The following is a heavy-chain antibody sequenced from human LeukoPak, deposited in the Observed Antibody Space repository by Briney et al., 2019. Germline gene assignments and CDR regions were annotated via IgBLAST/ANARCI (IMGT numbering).Heavy chain of an antibody. V-gene: IGHV3-74*01. Sequence: GGSLRLSCAASGLIFSDAWMGWVRQAPGKGLVWVSHINSDGSITSYADSVKGRFTISRDNAKNTLYLQMNSLRAEDTAVYYCARDAVDTANAVWGQGTTVTVSS. J-gene: IGHJ6*02. CDR1: GLIFSDAW. D-gene: IGHD5-18*01. CDR2: INSDGSIT. CDR3: ARDAVDTANAV.